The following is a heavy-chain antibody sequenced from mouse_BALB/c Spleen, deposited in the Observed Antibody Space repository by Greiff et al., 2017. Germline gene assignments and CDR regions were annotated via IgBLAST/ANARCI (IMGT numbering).Heavy chain of an antibody. V-gene: IGHV5-6-5*01. Sequence: EVHLVESGGGLVKPGGSLKLSCAASGFTFSSYAMSWVRQTPEKRLEWVASISSGGSTYYPDSVKGRFTISRANARNILYLQMSSLRSEDTAMYYCARGGNYDYDYYAMDYWGQGTSVTVSS. J-gene: IGHJ4*01. CDR1: GFTFSSYA. CDR2: ISSGGST. CDR3: ARGGNYDYDYYAMDY. D-gene: IGHD2-4*01.